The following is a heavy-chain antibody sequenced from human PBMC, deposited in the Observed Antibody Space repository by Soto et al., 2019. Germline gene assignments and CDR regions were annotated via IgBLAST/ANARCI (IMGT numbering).Heavy chain of an antibody. D-gene: IGHD6-13*01. V-gene: IGHV4-59*07. CDR1: GGSISGYY. CDR2: IYYRGST. J-gene: IGHJ6*02. Sequence: QVQLRESGPGLVKPSDTLSLNCTVSGGSISGYYWSWIRQPPGKGLEYIGYIYYRGSTNYNPSLKSRVTMSVDTSRNLFSLKVNSVTAADTAVYYCARQQLLPYYYALDVWGQGTTVTVSS. CDR3: ARQQLLPYYYALDV.